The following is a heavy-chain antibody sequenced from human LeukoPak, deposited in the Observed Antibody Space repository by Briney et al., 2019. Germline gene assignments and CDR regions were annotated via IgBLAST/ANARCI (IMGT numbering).Heavy chain of an antibody. V-gene: IGHV3-30*03. CDR2: ISYDGSNK. CDR1: GFTFSSYG. J-gene: IGHJ4*02. CDR3: AAVYDSSGYYLGFDY. D-gene: IGHD3-22*01. Sequence: SGGSLRLSCAASGFTFSSYGMHWVRQAPGKGLEWVAVISYDGSNKYYADSVKGRFTISRDNSKNTLYLQMNSLRAEDTAVYYCAAVYDSSGYYLGFDYWGQGTLVTVSS.